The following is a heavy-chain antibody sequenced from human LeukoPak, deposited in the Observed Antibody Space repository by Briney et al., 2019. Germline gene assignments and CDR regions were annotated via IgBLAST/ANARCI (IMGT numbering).Heavy chain of an antibody. D-gene: IGHD3-9*01. V-gene: IGHV4-34*01. CDR2: INHSGST. J-gene: IGHJ4*02. CDR3: ARPSGDILTGYYGL. CDR1: GGSFSGYY. Sequence: SSETLSLTCAVYGGSFSGYYWSWIAQPPGKGLEWVGEINHSGSTNYNPSLKSRVTISVDTSKNQFSLKLRSVTAADTAVYYCARPSGDILTGYYGLWGQGTLVTVSS.